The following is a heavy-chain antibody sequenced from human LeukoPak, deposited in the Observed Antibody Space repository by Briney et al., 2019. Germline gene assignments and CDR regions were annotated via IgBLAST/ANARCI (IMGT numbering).Heavy chain of an antibody. J-gene: IGHJ6*02. Sequence: SETLSLTCAVYGGSFSGYYWSWIRQPPGKGLEWIGEINHSGSTNYNPSLKSRVTISVDTSKNQFSLKLSSVTAADTAVYYCARGRFVAPYYYYGMDVWGQGTTVTVSS. D-gene: IGHD3-10*01. CDR2: INHSGST. CDR1: GGSFSGYY. CDR3: ARGRFVAPYYYYGMDV. V-gene: IGHV4-34*01.